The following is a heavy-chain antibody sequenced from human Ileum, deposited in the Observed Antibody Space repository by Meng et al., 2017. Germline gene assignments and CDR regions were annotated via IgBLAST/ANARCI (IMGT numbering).Heavy chain of an antibody. J-gene: IGHJ4*02. V-gene: IGHV4-4*02. CDR3: ATSGDNSGFYLGY. CDR1: RYCICTYNW. Sequence: VQRQWSGPGWVKPSGALSLSCSVSRYCICTYNWVTLVRQSPEKGLEWIGEIYHSGRTNNNPSLTSRVTMSVDKSKKQISLNQSSVTAADTAVYYCATSGDNSGFYLGYWGPGILVTVSS. CDR2: IYHSGRT. D-gene: IGHD3-22*01.